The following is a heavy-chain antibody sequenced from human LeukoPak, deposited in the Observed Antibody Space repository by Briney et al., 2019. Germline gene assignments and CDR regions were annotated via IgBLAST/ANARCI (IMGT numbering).Heavy chain of an antibody. J-gene: IGHJ4*02. CDR1: GYTFTNYG. CDR3: ATEGGWGPTDYGDYVY. V-gene: IGHV1-18*01. Sequence: ASVKVSCKASGYTFTNYGITWVRQAPGQGLEWMGWIGTYKGNTKYAEKFQGRVTLTTDTSTSTAYMELRSLRSDDTAVYYCATEGGWGPTDYGDYVYWGQGTLVTVSS. CDR2: IGTYKGNT. D-gene: IGHD4-17*01.